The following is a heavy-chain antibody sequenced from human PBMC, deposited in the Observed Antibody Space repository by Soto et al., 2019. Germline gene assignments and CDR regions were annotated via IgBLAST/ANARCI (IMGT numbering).Heavy chain of an antibody. J-gene: IGHJ4*02. CDR3: ARDLEAAAGTFSY. Sequence: QVQLVESGGGVVQPGRSLRLSCAASGFTFNSYGMHWVRQAPGKGLEWVAVIWYDGSNKYYADSVKGRFTISRDNSKNTLYLQMNSLRAEDTAVYYCARDLEAAAGTFSYWGQGTLVTVSS. V-gene: IGHV3-33*01. D-gene: IGHD6-13*01. CDR2: IWYDGSNK. CDR1: GFTFNSYG.